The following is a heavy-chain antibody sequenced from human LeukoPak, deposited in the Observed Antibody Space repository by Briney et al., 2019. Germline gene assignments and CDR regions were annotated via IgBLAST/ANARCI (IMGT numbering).Heavy chain of an antibody. J-gene: IGHJ4*02. CDR2: IYYSGST. CDR3: ARYAEMYYYDSSGYSYYFDY. CDR1: GGSISSYY. D-gene: IGHD3-22*01. Sequence: SETLSLTCTVSGGSISSYYWSWIRQPAGKGLEWIGSIYYSGSTYYNPSLKSRVTISVDTSKNQFSLKLSSVTAADTAVYYCARYAEMYYYDSSGYSYYFDYWGQGTLVTVSS. V-gene: IGHV4-59*05.